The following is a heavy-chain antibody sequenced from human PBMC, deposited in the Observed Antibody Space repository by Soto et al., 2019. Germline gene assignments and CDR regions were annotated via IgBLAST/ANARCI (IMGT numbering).Heavy chain of an antibody. CDR2: ITTGTGNT. CDR3: ATARGYDSPVYYYGMDV. D-gene: IGHD2-2*01. Sequence: ASVKVSCKASGYAFTNYAIHWVRQAPGQRLEWMGWITTGTGNTKYSQKFQDRLTITRDTSANTAYMELSSLRSEDTAVYYCATARGYDSPVYYYGMDVWGQGTTVTVSS. V-gene: IGHV1-3*04. J-gene: IGHJ6*02. CDR1: GYAFTNYA.